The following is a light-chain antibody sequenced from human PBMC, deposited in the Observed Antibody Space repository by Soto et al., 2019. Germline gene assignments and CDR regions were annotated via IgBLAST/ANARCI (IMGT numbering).Light chain of an antibody. CDR1: QNIDSY. CDR3: QQYHSYYPWT. Sequence: DIQMTQSPSSLSASVGDRGTITCRASQNIDSYLNWYQQKPGKAPKFLMYTASTLQSGVPSRFSGSGSGTDFSLTITSLQPDDSATYYCQQYHSYYPWTFGQGTKVDIK. V-gene: IGKV1-39*01. J-gene: IGKJ1*01. CDR2: TAS.